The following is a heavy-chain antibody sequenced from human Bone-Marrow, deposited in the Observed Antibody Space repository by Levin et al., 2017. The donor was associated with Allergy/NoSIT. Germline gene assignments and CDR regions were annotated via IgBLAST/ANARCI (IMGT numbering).Heavy chain of an antibody. CDR2: ISSSSSYI. J-gene: IGHJ6*02. D-gene: IGHD3-22*01. CDR3: ARDGAYYYDSSGYYPIYYDYGMDV. V-gene: IGHV3-21*01. CDR1: GFTFSSYS. Sequence: GGSLRLSCAASGFTFSSYSMNWVRQAPGKGLEWVSSISSSSSYIYYADSVKGRFTISRDNAKNSLYLQMNSLRAEDTAVYYCARDGAYYYDSSGYYPIYYDYGMDVWGQGTTVTVSS.